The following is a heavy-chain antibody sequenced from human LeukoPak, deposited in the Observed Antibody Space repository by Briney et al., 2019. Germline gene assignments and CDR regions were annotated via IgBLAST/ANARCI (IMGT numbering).Heavy chain of an antibody. D-gene: IGHD1-1*01. CDR2: IRSEAYGGTT. CDR3: TRHNPYYFDY. V-gene: IGHV3-49*04. J-gene: IGHJ4*02. Sequence: GGPLGPSWPAPGFPFGDYAMSWARQAPGKGLEWVRFIRSEAYGGTTEYAGSVKGRFTISRDDSKSIAYLQMNSLKTEDTAVYYCTRHNPYYFDYWGQGTLVTVSS. CDR1: GFPFGDYA.